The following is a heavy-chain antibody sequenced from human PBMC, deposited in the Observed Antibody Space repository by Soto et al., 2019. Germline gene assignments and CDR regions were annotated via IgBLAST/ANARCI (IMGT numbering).Heavy chain of an antibody. Sequence: GASVKVSCKASGGTFGSQGIAWVRQAPGKGLEWMGGFIAMLGTPTYAKKVQGRATISADESLTSSYWELRSLRSEDTGVYFCARGAMANFDYWGQGTVVTVSS. CDR1: GGTFGSQG. D-gene: IGHD5-18*01. J-gene: IGHJ4*02. V-gene: IGHV1-69*13. CDR2: FIAMLGTP. CDR3: ARGAMANFDY.